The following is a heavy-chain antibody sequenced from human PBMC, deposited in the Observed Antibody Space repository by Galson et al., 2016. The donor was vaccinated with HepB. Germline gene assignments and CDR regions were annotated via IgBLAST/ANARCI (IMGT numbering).Heavy chain of an antibody. CDR1: GFIFSSYG. CDR2: IWNDGSNQ. J-gene: IGHJ4*02. D-gene: IGHD4-23*01. Sequence: SLRLSCAASGFIFSSYGMHWVRQAPGKGLEWVAVIWNDGSNQYYVDSAKGRFTISRDNSKNTLYLQMNSLRAEDTAVYYCAREGMTTVAMLDSWGQGTLVTVSS. V-gene: IGHV3-33*01. CDR3: AREGMTTVAMLDS.